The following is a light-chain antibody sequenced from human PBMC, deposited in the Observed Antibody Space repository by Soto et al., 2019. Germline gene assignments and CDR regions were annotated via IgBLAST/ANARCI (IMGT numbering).Light chain of an antibody. CDR2: DVS. V-gene: IGLV2-18*02. CDR1: SSDIGLYNR. J-gene: IGLJ1*01. CDR3: CSYTNDNTYV. Sequence: QSALTQPPSVSGSPGQSLTISCSGTSSDIGLYNRASWYQQSPGTAPKLMIYDVSNRPSGVPDRFSVSRSGNTASLTISGLQPEDEADYYCCSYTNDNTYVFGTGTKVTVL.